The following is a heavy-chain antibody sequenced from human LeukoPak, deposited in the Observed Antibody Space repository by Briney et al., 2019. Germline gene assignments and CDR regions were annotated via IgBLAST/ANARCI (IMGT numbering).Heavy chain of an antibody. J-gene: IGHJ3*02. CDR3: ARDCSGGSCYGAFDI. V-gene: IGHV4-30-4*01. Sequence: SETLSLTCTVSGASIRSGDYYWSWIRQPPGKGLEWIGYIYDSGSTYYNPSLKSRITISVDTFENRFSLKLSSVTATDTAVYYCARDCSGGSCYGAFDIWGQGTMVTVSS. D-gene: IGHD2-15*01. CDR1: GASIRSGDYY. CDR2: IYDSGST.